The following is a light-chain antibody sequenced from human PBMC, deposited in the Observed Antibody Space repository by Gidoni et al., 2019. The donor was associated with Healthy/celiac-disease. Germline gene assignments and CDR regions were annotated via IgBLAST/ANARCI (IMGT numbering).Light chain of an antibody. CDR2: GAS. J-gene: IGKJ4*01. CDR1: QSVSSN. V-gene: IGKV3-15*01. Sequence: EIVMTPSPATLSVSPGERATLSCRASQSVSSNLAGYQQKPGQAPMLLIYGASTRATGIPARFSGSGSGTEFTLTISSLQSEDFAVYDCQQYNNWPLTFGGGTKVEIK. CDR3: QQYNNWPLT.